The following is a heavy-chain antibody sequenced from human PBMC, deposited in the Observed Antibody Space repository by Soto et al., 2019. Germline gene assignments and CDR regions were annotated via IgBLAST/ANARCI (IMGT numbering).Heavy chain of an antibody. D-gene: IGHD2-21*02. CDR1: GYTFTSYY. CDR2: INPSGGST. J-gene: IGHJ4*02. Sequence: ASVKVSCKACGYTFTSYYMHWVRQAPGQGLEWMGIINPSGGSTSYAQKFQGRVTMTRDTSTSTVYMELSSLRSEDTAVYYCAAGEVVVTAIDYWGQGTLVTVSS. CDR3: AAGEVVVTAIDY. V-gene: IGHV1-46*01.